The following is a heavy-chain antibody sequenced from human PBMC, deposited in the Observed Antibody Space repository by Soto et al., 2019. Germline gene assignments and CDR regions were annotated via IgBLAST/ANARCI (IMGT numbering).Heavy chain of an antibody. J-gene: IGHJ6*02. D-gene: IGHD3-10*01. CDR2: MSANNGDK. CDR3: ESDLYGLGSLSGFVGTSYYGMDV. V-gene: IGHV1-18*04. CDR1: GYTFTSYG. Sequence: QVQLVQSGAEVNKPGASVKVACKASGYTFTSYGISWVRQSPGQSVYCMGWMSANNGDKNYTQKLQGRDTMTTDTSTSTADMKLRSLRSDDTAVNYCESDLYGLGSLSGFVGTSYYGMDVWGQGTTVTVSS.